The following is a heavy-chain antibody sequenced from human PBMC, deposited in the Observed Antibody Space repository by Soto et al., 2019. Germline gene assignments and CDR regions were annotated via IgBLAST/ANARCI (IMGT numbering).Heavy chain of an antibody. CDR2: LSFDASKK. J-gene: IGHJ4*02. V-gene: IGHV3-30*03. Sequence: QVQLVESGGGVVQPGRSLRLSGAASGFNFSAYGMHWVRQAPGTGLELVALLSFDASKKYYADSVKGRFTISRDTSRNTLYLQMNSLRVEDTAVYYCRVGVADWGQGTRVTVSS. D-gene: IGHD1-26*01. CDR1: GFNFSAYG. CDR3: RVGVAD.